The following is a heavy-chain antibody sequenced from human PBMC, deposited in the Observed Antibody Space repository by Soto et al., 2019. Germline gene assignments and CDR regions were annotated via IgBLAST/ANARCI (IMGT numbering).Heavy chain of an antibody. V-gene: IGHV6-1*01. CDR2: TYYRSKWYN. J-gene: IGHJ5*02. Sequence: QVQLQQSGPGLVKPSQTLSLTCAISGDSVSSNSAAWNWIRQSPSRGLEWLGRTYYRSKWYNDYAVSVKSRITINPDTSKNQFSLQLNSVTPEDTAVYYCASWGGGVVVPAAGWFDPWGQGTLVTVSS. CDR3: ASWGGGVVVPAAGWFDP. CDR1: GDSVSSNSAA. D-gene: IGHD2-2*01.